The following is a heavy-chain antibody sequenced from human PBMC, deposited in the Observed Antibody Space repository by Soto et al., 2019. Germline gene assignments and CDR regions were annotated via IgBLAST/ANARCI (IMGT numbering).Heavy chain of an antibody. CDR1: GSTFTGYY. D-gene: IGHD1-26*01. CDR2: INPNSGGT. V-gene: IGHV1-2*02. CDR3: ARDGVGATPPKY. Sequence: ASVKVSCKASGSTFTGYYMHCVRQAPGQGLEWMGWINPNSGGTNYAQKFQGRVTMTRDTSISTAYMELSRLRSDDTAVYYCARDGVGATPPKYWGQGTLVTVSS. J-gene: IGHJ4*02.